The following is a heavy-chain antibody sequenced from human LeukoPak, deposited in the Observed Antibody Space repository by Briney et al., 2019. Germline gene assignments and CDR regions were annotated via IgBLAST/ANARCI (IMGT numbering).Heavy chain of an antibody. Sequence: PGGSLRLSCVASGFSFSTSAIHWVRQAPGKGPEWVSYISNSGATIYYADSVKGRFTISRDNAKKSLYLQMNSLRAEDTAVYYCATWHYYGSGSYYGMDVWGKGTTVTVSS. D-gene: IGHD3-10*01. CDR2: ISNSGATI. J-gene: IGHJ6*04. CDR3: ATWHYYGSGSYYGMDV. CDR1: GFSFSTSA. V-gene: IGHV3-48*03.